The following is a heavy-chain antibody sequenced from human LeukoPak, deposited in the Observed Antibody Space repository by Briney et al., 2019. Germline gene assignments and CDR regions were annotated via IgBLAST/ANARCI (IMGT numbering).Heavy chain of an antibody. Sequence: PGGSLRLSCVSSGFSFSRSSMNWVRQAPGKGLEWVSYIGVNGNVDYTDSVKGRFTISRDNAKNSLFLQVNSLRDEDTAVYYCARDSAYSFDSWGQGTLVTVSS. CDR3: ARDSAYSFDS. J-gene: IGHJ4*02. CDR1: GFSFSRSS. V-gene: IGHV3-48*02. CDR2: IGVNGNV.